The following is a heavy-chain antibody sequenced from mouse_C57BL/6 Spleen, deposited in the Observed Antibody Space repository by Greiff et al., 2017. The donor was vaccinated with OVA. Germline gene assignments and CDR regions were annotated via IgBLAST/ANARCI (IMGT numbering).Heavy chain of an antibody. CDR3: ARRIYYYYGSSPGFDY. V-gene: IGHV1-9*01. CDR2: ILPGSGST. J-gene: IGHJ2*01. Sequence: VQLQQSGAELMKPGASVKLSCKATGYTFTGYWIEWVKQRPGHGLEWIGEILPGSGSTNYNEKFKGKATFTADTSSNTAYMQLSSLTTEDSALYYCARRIYYYYGSSPGFDYWGKGTTLSVSS. D-gene: IGHD1-1*01. CDR1: GYTFTGYW.